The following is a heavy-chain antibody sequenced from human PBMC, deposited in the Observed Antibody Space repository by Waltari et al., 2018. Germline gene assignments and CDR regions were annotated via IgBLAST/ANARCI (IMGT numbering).Heavy chain of an antibody. V-gene: IGHV4-39*07. J-gene: IGHJ6*02. CDR3: ARQSPFYYYYYGMDV. CDR2: IYYSGST. Sequence: QLQPQESGPGLVKPSETLSLTCTVSGGSISSSSYYWGWIRQPPGKGLEWIGSIYYSGSTYYNPPLKSRVTISVDTSKNQFSLKLSSVTAADTAVYYCARQSPFYYYYYGMDVWGQGTTVTVSS. CDR1: GGSISSSSYY.